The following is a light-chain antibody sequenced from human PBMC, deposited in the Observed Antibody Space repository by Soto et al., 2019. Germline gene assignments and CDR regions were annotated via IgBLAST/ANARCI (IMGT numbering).Light chain of an antibody. V-gene: IGKV3-11*01. CDR3: QQRSNWLT. J-gene: IGKJ4*01. Sequence: EIVLTQSPATLSLSPGERATLSCRASQSVSSYLAWYQQKPGQAPRLLIYDASGRATGIPARFSGSGSGTDFTLTISSLESEDFAVYYCQQRSNWLTFGGGTKVEIK. CDR1: QSVSSY. CDR2: DAS.